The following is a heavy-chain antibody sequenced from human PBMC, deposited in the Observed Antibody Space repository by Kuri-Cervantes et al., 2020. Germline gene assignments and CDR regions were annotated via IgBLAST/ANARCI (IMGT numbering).Heavy chain of an antibody. CDR1: GFAFSNAW. CDR2: ISYDGSNK. J-gene: IGHJ4*02. V-gene: IGHV3-30*01. Sequence: GESLKISCAASGFAFSNAWMSWVRQAPGKGLEWVAVISYDGSNKYYADSVKGRFTISRDNSKNTLYLQMNSLRAEDTAVYYCASRNGDYVDYWGQGTLVTVSS. D-gene: IGHD4-17*01. CDR3: ASRNGDYVDY.